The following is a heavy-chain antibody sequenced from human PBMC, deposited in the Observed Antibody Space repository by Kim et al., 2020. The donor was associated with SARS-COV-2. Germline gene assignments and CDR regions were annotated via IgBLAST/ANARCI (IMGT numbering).Heavy chain of an antibody. CDR3: ARADSSSSRPYYYGMDV. CDR2: IGTAGDT. Sequence: GGSLRLSCAASGFTFSSYDMHWVRQATGKGLEWVSAIGTAGDTYYPGSVKGRFTISRENAKNSLYLQMNSLRAGDTAVYYCARADSSSSRPYYYGMDVWGQGTTVTVSS. CDR1: GFTFSSYD. J-gene: IGHJ6*02. D-gene: IGHD6-6*01. V-gene: IGHV3-13*01.